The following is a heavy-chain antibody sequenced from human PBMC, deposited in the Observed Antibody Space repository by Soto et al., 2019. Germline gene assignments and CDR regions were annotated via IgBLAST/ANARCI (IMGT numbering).Heavy chain of an antibody. Sequence: QVQLVQSGAEVKKPGSSVKVSCKASGGTFSSYSINWVRHAPGQGLEWMGEIIPIFGTANYAQKFQGRVTMTADESTSTAYMELSSLRSEDTAGYYCARDGGRHSGGIDYWGQGTLVTVSS. CDR1: GGTFSSYS. J-gene: IGHJ4*02. CDR3: ARDGGRHSGGIDY. CDR2: IIPIFGTA. D-gene: IGHD1-26*01. V-gene: IGHV1-69*01.